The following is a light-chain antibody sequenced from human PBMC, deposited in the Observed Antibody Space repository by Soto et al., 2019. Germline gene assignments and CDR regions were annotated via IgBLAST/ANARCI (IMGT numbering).Light chain of an antibody. CDR3: CSYAGSYTWV. V-gene: IGLV2-11*01. CDR1: SRDVGGYDS. Sequence: HSALTQPRSVSGSPGQSDTISCTGTSRDVGGYDSVSWYQQHPGKAPKLMIYDVSKRPSGVPDRFSGSKSGNTASLPISGLQAEDEDDYYCCSYAGSYTWVFGGGTKLTVL. CDR2: DVS. J-gene: IGLJ3*02.